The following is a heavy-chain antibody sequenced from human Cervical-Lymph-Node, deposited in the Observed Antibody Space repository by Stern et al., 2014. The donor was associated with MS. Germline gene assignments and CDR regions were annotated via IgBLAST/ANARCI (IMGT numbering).Heavy chain of an antibody. CDR3: PKYLCGSTTCYFDY. Sequence: EVQLVESGGGLVQPGGSLRLSCAASGFTFSSYAMSWVRQAPGKGLEWVSSISGSGDTTYYADSVKGRFTISRDNSKNTLYLQMHSLRAEDTAVYYCPKYLCGSTTCYFDYWGQGTLVTVSS. D-gene: IGHD2-2*01. V-gene: IGHV3-23*04. CDR1: GFTFSSYA. J-gene: IGHJ4*02. CDR2: ISGSGDTT.